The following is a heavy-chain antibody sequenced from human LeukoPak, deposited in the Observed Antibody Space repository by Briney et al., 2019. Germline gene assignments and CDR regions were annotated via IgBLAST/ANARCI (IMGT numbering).Heavy chain of an antibody. CDR1: GGTFSSYT. V-gene: IGHV1-69*02. D-gene: IGHD6-19*01. J-gene: IGHJ6*03. CDR3: ARAGIAVAHGVFDYYYYMDV. CDR2: IIPILGIA. Sequence: SVKVSRKASGGTFSSYTISWVRQAPGQGLEWMGRIIPILGIANYAQKFQGRVTITADKSTSTAYMELSSLRSEDTAVYYCARAGIAVAHGVFDYYYYMDVWGKGTTVTVSS.